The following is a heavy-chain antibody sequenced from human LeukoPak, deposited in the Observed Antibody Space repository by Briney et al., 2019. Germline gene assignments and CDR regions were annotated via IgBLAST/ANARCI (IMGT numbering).Heavy chain of an antibody. CDR3: ASTRHGNTYWSD. D-gene: IGHD1/OR15-1a*01. V-gene: IGHV5-51*01. CDR2: IHPADFDT. Sequence: GESLKISCKVSGYTFTDYWIGWVCQLPGKGLEWMGIIHPADFDTRYSPSFHGQVTISADKSISIAYLQWSSLQASDTAMYYCASTRHGNTYWSDWGQGTLVTVSS. CDR1: GYTFTDYW. J-gene: IGHJ4*02.